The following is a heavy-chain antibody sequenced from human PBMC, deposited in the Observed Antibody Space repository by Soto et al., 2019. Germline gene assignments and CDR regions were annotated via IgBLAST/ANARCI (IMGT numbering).Heavy chain of an antibody. D-gene: IGHD2-15*01. J-gene: IGHJ4*02. CDR2: ISGSGGST. CDR1: GFTFSSYA. CDR3: AKRPRAYCSGGSCPHFDY. Sequence: EVQLLESGGGLVQPGGSLRLSCAASGFTFSSYAMSWVRQAPGKGLEWVSAISGSGGSTYYADSVKGRFTISRDNSKNTLYLQMNSLRAEDTAVYYCAKRPRAYCSGGSCPHFDYWGQGTLVTVSS. V-gene: IGHV3-23*01.